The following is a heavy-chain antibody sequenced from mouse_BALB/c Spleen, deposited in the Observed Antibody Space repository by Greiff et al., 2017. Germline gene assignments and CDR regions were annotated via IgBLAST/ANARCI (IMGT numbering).Heavy chain of an antibody. CDR1: GFTFSDYY. D-gene: IGHD1-2*01. CDR2: ISDGGSYT. Sequence: VKLVESGGGLVKPGGSLKLSCAASGFTFSDYYMYWVRQTPEKRLEWVATISDGGSYTYYPDSVKGRFTISRDNAKNNLYLQMSSLKSEDTAMYYCARARNYGAMDYWGQGTSVTVSS. V-gene: IGHV5-4*02. CDR3: ARARNYGAMDY. J-gene: IGHJ4*01.